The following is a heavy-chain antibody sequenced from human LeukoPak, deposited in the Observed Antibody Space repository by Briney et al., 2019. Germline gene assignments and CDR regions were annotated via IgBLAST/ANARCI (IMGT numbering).Heavy chain of an antibody. Sequence: GGSLRLSCTASGFTFGDYAMSWVRQAPGKGLEWVGFIRSKAYGGTTEYAASVKGRFTISRDDSKSIAYLQMNSLKTEDTAVYYCTSRYSYGPSSIDYWGQGTLVTVSS. CDR1: GFTFGDYA. V-gene: IGHV3-49*04. J-gene: IGHJ4*02. CDR3: TSRYSYGPSSIDY. D-gene: IGHD5-18*01. CDR2: IRSKAYGGTT.